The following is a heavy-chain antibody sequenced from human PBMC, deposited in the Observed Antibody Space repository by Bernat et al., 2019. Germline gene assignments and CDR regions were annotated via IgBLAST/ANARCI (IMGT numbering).Heavy chain of an antibody. J-gene: IGHJ4*02. CDR2: IYYSGST. CDR1: GGSISSGDYY. CDR3: ARVGYHDYGDYYYFDY. V-gene: IGHV4-30-4*01. D-gene: IGHD4-17*01. Sequence: QVQLQESGPGLVKPSQTLSLTCTVSGGSISSGDYYWSWIRQPPGKGLEWIGYIYYSGSTYYNPSLKSRVTISVDTSKNKFSLKLSSVTAADTAVYYCARVGYHDYGDYYYFDYWGQGTLVTVSS.